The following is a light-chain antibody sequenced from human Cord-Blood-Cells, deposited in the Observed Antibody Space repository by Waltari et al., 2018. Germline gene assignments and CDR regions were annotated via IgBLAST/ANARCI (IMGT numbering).Light chain of an antibody. Sequence: SYELTQPPSVSVSPGQPARITCSGDALPKQYAYWYQQKPGQAPVLVIYKDSERPAGIPERFSGSSSGTTGTLTSSGVQAEDEADYYCQSADSSGTYVVFGGGTKLTVL. J-gene: IGLJ2*01. V-gene: IGLV3-25*02. CDR3: QSADSSGTYVV. CDR1: ALPKQY. CDR2: KDS.